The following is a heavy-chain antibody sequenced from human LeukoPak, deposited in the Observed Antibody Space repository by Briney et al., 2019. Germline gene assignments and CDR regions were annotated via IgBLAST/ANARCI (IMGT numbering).Heavy chain of an antibody. J-gene: IGHJ4*02. CDR3: ARGYSSGWYDY. D-gene: IGHD6-19*01. Sequence: SETLSLTCTVSGGSISTYYWNWIRQPAGKGLEWIGRIYTSGSTDYNPSLKSRVTMSLDTSKNQFSLKLSSVTAADTAVYHCARGYSSGWYDYWGQGTLVTVSS. CDR1: GGSISTYY. CDR2: IYTSGST. V-gene: IGHV4-4*07.